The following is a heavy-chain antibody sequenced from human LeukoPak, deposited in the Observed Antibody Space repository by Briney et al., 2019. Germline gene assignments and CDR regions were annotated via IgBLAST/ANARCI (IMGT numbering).Heavy chain of an antibody. CDR1: GFTFSSYA. D-gene: IGHD3-22*01. CDR3: AKDSGPSTSGYYGH. CDR2: ISGGGGTT. J-gene: IGHJ4*02. V-gene: IGHV3-23*01. Sequence: GGSLRLSCAASGFTFSSYAMSWVRQAPGKRLEWVSAISGGGGTTYYADSVKGRFTISRDNSKNTLFLQMNSQRAEDTAVYYCAKDSGPSTSGYYGHRGQGTLVTVSS.